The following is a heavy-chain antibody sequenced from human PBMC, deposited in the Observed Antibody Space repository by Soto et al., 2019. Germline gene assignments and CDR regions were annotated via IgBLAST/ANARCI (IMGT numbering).Heavy chain of an antibody. V-gene: IGHV1-69*02. CDR1: GGTFSSYT. CDR3: ASVGMATGS. Sequence: VKLVQSGAEVKKPGSSVKVSCKASGGTFSSYTISWVRQAPGQWLEWMGRISPILGIANYAQKCQGRVRITAEKSTRTAYMEMSSLRSEDTAVYYCASVGMATGSWGQGTLVTVSS. D-gene: IGHD5-12*01. CDR2: ISPILGIA. J-gene: IGHJ4*02.